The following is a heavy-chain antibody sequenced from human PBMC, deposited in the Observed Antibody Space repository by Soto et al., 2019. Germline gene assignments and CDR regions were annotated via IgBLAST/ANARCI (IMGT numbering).Heavy chain of an antibody. CDR1: GGSFSCYY. Sequence: SETLSLTCAVYGGSFSCYYWSWIRQPPGKGPEWIGEINHSGSTNYNPSLKSRVTISVDTSKNQFSLKLSSVTAADTAVYYCARANNWNGDAFDIWGQGTMVTVSS. CDR2: INHSGST. V-gene: IGHV4-34*01. D-gene: IGHD1-20*01. J-gene: IGHJ3*02. CDR3: ARANNWNGDAFDI.